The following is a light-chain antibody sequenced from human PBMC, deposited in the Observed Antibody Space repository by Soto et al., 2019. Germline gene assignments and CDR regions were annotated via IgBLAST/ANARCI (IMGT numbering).Light chain of an antibody. V-gene: IGKV3-11*01. Sequence: EILLTQSPAPLSFSSGGKETPPSRASQSVSSYLAWYQQKPGQAPRLLIYDASNRATGIPARFSGSGSGTDFTLTISSLEPEDFAVYYCQQRSNWPLTFGGGTKVDIK. CDR1: QSVSSY. CDR3: QQRSNWPLT. J-gene: IGKJ4*01. CDR2: DAS.